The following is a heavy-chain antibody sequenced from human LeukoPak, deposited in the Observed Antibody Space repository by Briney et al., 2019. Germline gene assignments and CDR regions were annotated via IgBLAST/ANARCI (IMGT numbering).Heavy chain of an antibody. D-gene: IGHD6-13*01. CDR1: GFTFSSYA. V-gene: IGHV3-23*01. J-gene: IGHJ4*02. CDR3: AKSPASIAAAGGVDY. CDR2: ISGSGGST. Sequence: GGPLRLSCAASGFTFSSYAMRWLRQAPGKGLEWGSAISGSGGSTYYAYSVKGRFTISRDNSKNTLYLQMNSLRAEDTAVYYCAKSPASIAAAGGVDYWGQGTLVTVSS.